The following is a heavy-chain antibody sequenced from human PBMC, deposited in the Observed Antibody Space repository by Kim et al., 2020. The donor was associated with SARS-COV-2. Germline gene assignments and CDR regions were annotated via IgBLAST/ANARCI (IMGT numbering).Heavy chain of an antibody. V-gene: IGHV1-18*01. J-gene: IGHJ4*02. D-gene: IGHD4-17*01. CDR1: GYTFTSYG. CDR2: ISAYNGNT. Sequence: ASVKVSCKASGYTFTSYGISWVRQAPGQGLEWMGWISAYNGNTNYAQKLQGRVTMTTDTSTSTAYMELRSLRSDDTAVYYCARDPGTDYGGNSAYFDYWGQGTLVTVSS. CDR3: ARDPGTDYGGNSAYFDY.